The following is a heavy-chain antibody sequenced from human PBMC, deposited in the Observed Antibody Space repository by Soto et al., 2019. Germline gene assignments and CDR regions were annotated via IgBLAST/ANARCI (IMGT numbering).Heavy chain of an antibody. D-gene: IGHD2-2*03. V-gene: IGHV3-74*01. CDR1: GFTFSSYW. Sequence: GGSLRLSCAASGFTFSSYWMHWVRQAPGKGLVWVSRINSDGSSTSYADSVKGRFTISRDNAKNTLYLQMNGLRAEDTAVYYCARDDKFGYCSSTSCYFYYYYYMDVWGKGTTVNVSS. CDR3: ARDDKFGYCSSTSCYFYYYYYMDV. J-gene: IGHJ6*03. CDR2: INSDGSST.